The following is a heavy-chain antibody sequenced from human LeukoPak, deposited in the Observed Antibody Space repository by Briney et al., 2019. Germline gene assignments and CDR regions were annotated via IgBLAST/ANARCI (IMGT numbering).Heavy chain of an antibody. D-gene: IGHD1-26*01. CDR3: ATGTSGSYYVGIVRPIDY. J-gene: IGHJ4*02. CDR2: FDPDDGET. Sequence: ASVKVSCKVSGYTIAELPIHWVRQAPGKGLEWMGGFDPDDGETVYAQMFQGRVTMTEDTSSDTASMELSSLRSEDTAVYYCATGTSGSYYVGIVRPIDYWGQGTLVTVSS. CDR1: GYTIAELP. V-gene: IGHV1-24*01.